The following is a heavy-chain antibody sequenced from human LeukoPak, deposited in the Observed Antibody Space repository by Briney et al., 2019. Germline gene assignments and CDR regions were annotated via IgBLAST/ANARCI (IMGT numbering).Heavy chain of an antibody. D-gene: IGHD3-3*01. CDR2: INHSGST. J-gene: IGHJ4*02. Sequence: SETLSLTCAVYGGSFSGYYWSWIRQPPGKGLEWIGEINHSGSTNYNPSLKSRVTISVDTSKNQFSLKLSSVTAADTAAYYCASRNFWSGYYPYWGQGTLVTVSS. CDR1: GGSFSGYY. CDR3: ASRNFWSGYYPY. V-gene: IGHV4-34*01.